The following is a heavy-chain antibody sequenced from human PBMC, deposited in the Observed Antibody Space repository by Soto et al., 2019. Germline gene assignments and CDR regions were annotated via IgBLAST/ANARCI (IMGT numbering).Heavy chain of an antibody. D-gene: IGHD5-12*01. Sequence: GGSLRLSCAASGFTFNNFAMHWVRQAPGKGLEWVAFISYDGTYEYYADSVRGRFTVYRDNSKSTLFLQMNSLKFEDTAVYVCANEVDVAFSSLQYGMDVWGQGTTVTVSS. V-gene: IGHV3-30*14. CDR2: ISYDGTYE. CDR1: GFTFNNFA. J-gene: IGHJ6*02. CDR3: ANEVDVAFSSLQYGMDV.